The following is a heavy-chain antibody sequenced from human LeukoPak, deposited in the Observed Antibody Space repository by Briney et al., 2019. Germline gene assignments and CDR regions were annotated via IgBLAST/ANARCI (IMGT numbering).Heavy chain of an antibody. CDR3: ARSGDYDSSGYAGSFDI. V-gene: IGHV1-8*01. Sequence: ASVKVSCKASGYTFTSYDINWVRQATGQGLERMGWMNPNSGNTGYAQKFQGRVTMTRNTSISTAYVELSSLRSEDTAVYYCARSGDYDSSGYAGSFDIWGQGTMVTVSS. D-gene: IGHD3-22*01. J-gene: IGHJ3*02. CDR1: GYTFTSYD. CDR2: MNPNSGNT.